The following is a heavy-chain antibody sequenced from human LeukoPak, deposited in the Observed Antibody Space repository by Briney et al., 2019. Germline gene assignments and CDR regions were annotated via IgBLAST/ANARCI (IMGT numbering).Heavy chain of an antibody. CDR1: GFTFSSYA. D-gene: IGHD6-13*01. V-gene: IGHV3-23*01. J-gene: IGHJ4*02. CDR2: ISGSGGST. Sequence: GGSLRLSCAASGFTFSSYAMSWVRQAPGKGLEWVSAISGSGGSTYYADSVKGRFTISRDNSKNTLYLQMNSLRAEDTAVYYCAPLGVAAAGTSKYPWGQGTLVTVSS. CDR3: APLGVAAAGTSKYP.